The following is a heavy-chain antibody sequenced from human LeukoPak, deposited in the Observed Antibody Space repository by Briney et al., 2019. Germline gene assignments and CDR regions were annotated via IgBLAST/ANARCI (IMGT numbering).Heavy chain of an antibody. CDR3: ARGTIFGVVIVAY. Sequence: AGGSPRLSCAASGFTFSSYWMSWVRQAPGKGLEWVANIKQDGSEKYYVDSVKGRFTISRDNAKNSLYLQMNSLRAEDTAVYYCARGTIFGVVIVAYWGQGTLVTVSS. V-gene: IGHV3-7*01. CDR1: GFTFSSYW. J-gene: IGHJ4*02. D-gene: IGHD3-3*01. CDR2: IKQDGSEK.